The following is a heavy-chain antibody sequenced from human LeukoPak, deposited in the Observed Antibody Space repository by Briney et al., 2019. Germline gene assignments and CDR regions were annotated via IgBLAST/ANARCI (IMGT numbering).Heavy chain of an antibody. V-gene: IGHV3-7*01. D-gene: IGHD5-24*01. CDR3: ARDHYDGYNDY. CDR2: IKQDGSEK. CDR1: GFTFSSYW. Sequence: RGSLRLSCAASGFTFSSYWMSWVRQAPGKGLEWVANIKQDGSEKYYVDSVKGRFTISRDNAKNSLYLQMNSLRAEDTAVYYCARDHYDGYNDYWGQGTLVTVSS. J-gene: IGHJ4*02.